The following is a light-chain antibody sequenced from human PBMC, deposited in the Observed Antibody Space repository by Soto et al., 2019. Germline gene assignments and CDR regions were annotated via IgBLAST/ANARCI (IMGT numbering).Light chain of an antibody. Sequence: EIVMTQSPATLSLSPGERATLSCRASQTVSSNIAWYQQKPGQAPRLLIHGASTRATGVPARFSGSGSGTEFTLTISSLQSEDFAVYYCQQYHNWPPQYTFGQGTKLQIK. CDR1: QTVSSN. J-gene: IGKJ2*01. V-gene: IGKV3-15*01. CDR3: QQYHNWPPQYT. CDR2: GAS.